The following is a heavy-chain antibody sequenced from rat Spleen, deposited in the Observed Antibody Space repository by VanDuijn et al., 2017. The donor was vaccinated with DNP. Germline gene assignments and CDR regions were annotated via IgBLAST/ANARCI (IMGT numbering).Heavy chain of an antibody. CDR3: TRSITGNHYWFFDF. J-gene: IGHJ1*01. D-gene: IGHD5-1*01. CDR1: GLSLTSDS. CDR2: IWSGGGT. V-gene: IGHV2-47*01. Sequence: QVQLRESGPGLVQPSQTLSLTCTVSGLSLTSDSISWIRQPPGKGLEWIAGIWSGGGTAYNSVLKSRLNITRDTSRSQVFLRMNSLETEDTAVYFCTRSITGNHYWFFDFWGPGTMVTVSS.